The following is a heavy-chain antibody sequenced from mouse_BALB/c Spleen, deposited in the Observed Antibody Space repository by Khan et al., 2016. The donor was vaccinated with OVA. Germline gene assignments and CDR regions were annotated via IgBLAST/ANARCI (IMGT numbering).Heavy chain of an antibody. CDR2: ISSGGSYT. V-gene: IGHV5-6*01. Sequence: EVELVESGGDLVKPGGSLKLSCAASGFTFSSYGMSWVRQTPDKRLEWVATISSGGSYTYYPDSVKGRFTFSRDNAKNTLYLQMSSLKSEDTANYYCARFITTATEDYCAMDYWGQGTSVTVSA. D-gene: IGHD1-2*01. CDR3: ARFITTATEDYCAMDY. CDR1: GFTFSSYG. J-gene: IGHJ4*01.